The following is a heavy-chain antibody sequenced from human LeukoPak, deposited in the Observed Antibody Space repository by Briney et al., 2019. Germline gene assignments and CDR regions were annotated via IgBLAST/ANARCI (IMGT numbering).Heavy chain of an antibody. Sequence: WASVKVSCKASGGTFSSYAISWVRQAPGQGLEWMGGIIPIFGTANYAQKFQGRVTITTDESTSTAYMELSSLGSEDTAVYYCARTYSSSSFGYAFDIWGQGTMVTVSS. J-gene: IGHJ3*02. CDR2: IIPIFGTA. CDR3: ARTYSSSSFGYAFDI. D-gene: IGHD6-6*01. V-gene: IGHV1-69*05. CDR1: GGTFSSYA.